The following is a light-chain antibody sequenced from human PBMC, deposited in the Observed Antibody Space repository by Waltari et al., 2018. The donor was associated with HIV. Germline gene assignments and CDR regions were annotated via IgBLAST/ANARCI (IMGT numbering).Light chain of an antibody. CDR1: SSAVGGYNY. CDR3: SSYTSSSTLV. CDR2: EVI. Sequence: QSALTQPASVSGSPGQSITISCTGTSSAVGGYNYVSWYQQHPGKAPKLMIYEVINRPSGVSNRFSGSKSGNTASLTISGLQAEDEADYYCSSYTSSSTLVFGGGTKLTVL. J-gene: IGLJ2*01. V-gene: IGLV2-14*01.